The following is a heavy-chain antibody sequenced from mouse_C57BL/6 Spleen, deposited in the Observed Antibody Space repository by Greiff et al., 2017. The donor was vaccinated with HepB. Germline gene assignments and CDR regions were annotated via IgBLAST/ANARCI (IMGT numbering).Heavy chain of an antibody. Sequence: EVMLVESGGGLVKPGGSLKLSCAASGFTFSDYGMHWVRQAPEKGLEWVAYISSGSSTIYYADTVKGRFTISRDNAKNTLFLQMTSLRSEDTAMYYCARPGSRGYYAMDYWGQGTSVTVSS. D-gene: IGHD1-1*01. CDR1: GFTFSDYG. CDR2: ISSGSSTI. V-gene: IGHV5-17*01. J-gene: IGHJ4*01. CDR3: ARPGSRGYYAMDY.